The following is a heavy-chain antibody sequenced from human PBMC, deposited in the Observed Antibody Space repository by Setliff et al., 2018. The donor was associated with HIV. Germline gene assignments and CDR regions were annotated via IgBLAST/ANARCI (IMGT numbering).Heavy chain of an antibody. CDR1: GGTFSTYA. V-gene: IGHV1-69*05. CDR2: IIPIFGTA. Sequence: ASVKVSCKASGGTFSTYAISWVRQAPGQGLEWMGGIIPIFGTANYDQRFQGRVTLTTDTSTSTAYMELRSLRPDDTAVYYCAKDISASALYYYGMDVWGQGTTVTVSS. D-gene: IGHD6-13*01. J-gene: IGHJ6*02. CDR3: AKDISASALYYYGMDV.